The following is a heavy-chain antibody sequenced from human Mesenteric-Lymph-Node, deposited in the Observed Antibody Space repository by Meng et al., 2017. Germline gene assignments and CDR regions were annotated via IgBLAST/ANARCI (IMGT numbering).Heavy chain of an antibody. CDR3: ARAITMVRGVILERDAFDI. V-gene: IGHV1-2*02. CDR1: GYTFTGYY. Sequence: ASVKVSCKASGYTFTGYYMHWVRQAPGQGLEWMGWINPNSGGTNYAQKFQGRVTMTRDTSISTAYMELSRLRSDDTAVYYCARAITMVRGVILERDAFDIWGQGTMVTVSS. J-gene: IGHJ3*02. CDR2: INPNSGGT. D-gene: IGHD3-10*01.